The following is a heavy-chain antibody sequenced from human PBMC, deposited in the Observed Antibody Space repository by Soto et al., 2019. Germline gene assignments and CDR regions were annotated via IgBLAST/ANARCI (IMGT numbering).Heavy chain of an antibody. V-gene: IGHV3-23*01. CDR3: AKDWERAYSSGWYGPLFDY. D-gene: IGHD6-19*01. CDR2: ISGSGGST. Sequence: GGSLRLSCAASGFTFSSYAMSWVRQAPGKGLEWVSAISGSGGSTYYADSVKGRFTISRDNSKNTLYLQMNSLRAEDTAVYYCAKDWERAYSSGWYGPLFDYWGQGILVTVSS. J-gene: IGHJ4*02. CDR1: GFTFSSYA.